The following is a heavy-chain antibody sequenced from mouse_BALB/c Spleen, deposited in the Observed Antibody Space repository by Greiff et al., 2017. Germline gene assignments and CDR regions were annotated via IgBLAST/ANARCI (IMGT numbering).Heavy chain of an antibody. D-gene: IGHD2-1*01. J-gene: IGHJ2*01. CDR2: ILPGSGST. CDR3: ARQSYGNCFDY. Sequence: QVQLKQSGAELMKPGASVKISCKATGYTFSSYWIEWVKQRPGHGLEWIGEILPGSGSTNYNEKFKGKATFTADTSSNTAYMQLSSLTSEDSAVYYCARQSYGNCFDYWGQGTTLTVSS. V-gene: IGHV1-9*01. CDR1: GYTFSSYW.